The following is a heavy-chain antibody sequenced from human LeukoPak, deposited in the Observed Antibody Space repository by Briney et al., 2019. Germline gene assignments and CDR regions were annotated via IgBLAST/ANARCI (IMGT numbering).Heavy chain of an antibody. Sequence: GGSLRLSCPVSGFSFSNYGMSWVRQAPGKGLEWVSAISGSGDSTFYADSAKGRFTISRDNSKNTLNLQLNSLRVEDTAVYYCARGYDFSPWGQGTLVTVS. J-gene: IGHJ5*02. CDR3: ARGYDFSP. D-gene: IGHD1-1*01. V-gene: IGHV3-23*01. CDR1: GFSFSNYG. CDR2: ISGSGDST.